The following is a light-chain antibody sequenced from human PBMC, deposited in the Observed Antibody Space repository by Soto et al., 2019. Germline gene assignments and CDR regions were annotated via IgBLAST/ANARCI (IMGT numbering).Light chain of an antibody. Sequence: EIDMTHSPVTLSSSLWERATLSCRASQTVSSKLAWYQHKPGQAPRLLIYDTSNRATGIPARFSGSGSGTDFTLTISSLEPEDFAVYYCHQRKSWPRTFGQGTKVDIK. CDR1: QTVSSK. CDR2: DTS. CDR3: HQRKSWPRT. J-gene: IGKJ1*01. V-gene: IGKV3-11*01.